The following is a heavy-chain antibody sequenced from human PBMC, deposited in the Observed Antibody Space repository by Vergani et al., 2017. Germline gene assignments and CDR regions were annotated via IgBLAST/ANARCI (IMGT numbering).Heavy chain of an antibody. CDR2: LFHGGIP. J-gene: IGHJ5*02. CDR1: GGSISSRSYY. CDR3: AKSARLYPLGGWLDP. Sequence: QLQLQESGPGLVKPSETLSLTCTVSGGSISSRSYYWGWIRQPPGKGLEWIGNLFHGGIPHYNPSLKSRVTISIDKSKNQVSLTLTSVTAADTAVYYCAKSARLYPLGGWLDPWGQGTLVTVSS. D-gene: IGHD3-3*01. V-gene: IGHV4-39*07.